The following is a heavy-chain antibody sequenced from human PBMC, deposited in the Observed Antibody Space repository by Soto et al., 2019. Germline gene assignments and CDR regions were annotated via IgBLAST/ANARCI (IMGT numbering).Heavy chain of an antibody. CDR1: GGSFSGYY. J-gene: IGHJ2*01. CDR3: ARESHDILTGPPWVWYFDL. Sequence: QLQLQQWGAGPLRPLETLSLTCGVYGGSFSGYYWAWIRQSPGKGLEWIGEINDRGSINYNPSLSSRVSISVDPSNNHYSLILRSGNAADTAVYYCARESHDILTGPPWVWYFDLWGRGTLVNVSS. D-gene: IGHD3-9*01. CDR2: INDRGSI. V-gene: IGHV4-34*01.